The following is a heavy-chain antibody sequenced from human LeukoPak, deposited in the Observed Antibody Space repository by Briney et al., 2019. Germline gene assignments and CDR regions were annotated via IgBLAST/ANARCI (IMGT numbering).Heavy chain of an antibody. CDR2: IYSGGST. CDR3: ARDRMGPTPTSSRYYFDY. D-gene: IGHD3-16*01. V-gene: IGHV3-66*01. Sequence: GGSLRLSCAASGFTVSSNYMSWVRQAPGKGLEWVSVIYSGGSTYYADSVKGRFTISRDNSKNTLYLQMNSLRAEDTAVYYCARDRMGPTPTSSRYYFDYWGQGTLVTVSS. CDR1: GFTVSSNY. J-gene: IGHJ4*02.